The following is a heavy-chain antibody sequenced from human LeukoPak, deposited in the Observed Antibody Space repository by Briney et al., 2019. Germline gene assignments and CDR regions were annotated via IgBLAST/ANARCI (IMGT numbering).Heavy chain of an antibody. D-gene: IGHD7-27*01. CDR1: GGSISSGTYS. CDR2: IYHSGST. Sequence: SQTLSLTCAVSGGSISSGTYSWSWVRQPPGKGLEWIGYIYHSGSTYYNPFLNSRVTLSVDRSKNHFSLNLSSVTAADTAVYYCARGLSWDPGEFDYWGQGTQVTVSS. CDR3: ARGLSWDPGEFDY. J-gene: IGHJ4*02. V-gene: IGHV4-30-2*01.